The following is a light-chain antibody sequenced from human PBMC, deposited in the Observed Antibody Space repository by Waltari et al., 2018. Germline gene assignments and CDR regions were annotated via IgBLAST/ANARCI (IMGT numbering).Light chain of an antibody. V-gene: IGKV1-5*03. CDR1: QSISTW. Sequence: DIQMTQSPSTLSASVGDRVTIICRASQSISTWLAWYQQKPGKAPKLLIYKASTVERGVPSRFSGGGSGTEFTLTISSLQPDDFATYYCQQYNTYPRTFGQGTKEEIK. CDR3: QQYNTYPRT. CDR2: KAS. J-gene: IGKJ1*01.